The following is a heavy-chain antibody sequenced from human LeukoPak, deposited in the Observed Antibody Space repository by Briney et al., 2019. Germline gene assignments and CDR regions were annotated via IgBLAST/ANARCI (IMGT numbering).Heavy chain of an antibody. CDR2: ISYDGSNK. CDR1: AFSFTDVW. J-gene: IGHJ6*03. D-gene: IGHD4-17*01. Sequence: GGSLRLSCAASAFSFTDVWMSWVRQAPGKGLGWVAVISYDGSNKYNADSVKGRFTISRDNSKNTLYLQMNSLRAEDTAVYYCAKHPNYGDYGNYYYYYMDVWGKGTTVTVSS. CDR3: AKHPNYGDYGNYYYYYMDV. V-gene: IGHV3-30*18.